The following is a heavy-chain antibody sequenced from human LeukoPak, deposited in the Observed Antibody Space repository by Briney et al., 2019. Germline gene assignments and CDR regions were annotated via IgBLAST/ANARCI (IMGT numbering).Heavy chain of an antibody. J-gene: IGHJ2*01. CDR3: ARDKGPYWYFDL. CDR1: DGSITTYY. Sequence: SETLSLTCTVSDGSITTYYWNWIRQPPGKGLEWIGNIYNSGSTDYNPSLKSRVTISVNTSKNQISLKLSSVTAADTAVYYCARDKGPYWYFDLWGRGTLVTVSS. CDR2: IYNSGST. V-gene: IGHV4-59*01.